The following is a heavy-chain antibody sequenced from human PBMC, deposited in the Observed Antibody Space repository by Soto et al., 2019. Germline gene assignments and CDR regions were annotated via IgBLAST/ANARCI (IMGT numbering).Heavy chain of an antibody. J-gene: IGHJ5*02. Sequence: SETLSLTCTVSGGSISSGGYYWSWIRQHPGKGLEWIGYIYYSGSTYYSPSLKSRVTISVDTSKNQFSLKLSSVTAADTAVYYCARLAAADTGGWFDPWGQGTLVTVSS. CDR3: ARLAAADTGGWFDP. V-gene: IGHV4-31*03. CDR2: IYYSGST. CDR1: GGSISSGGYY. D-gene: IGHD6-13*01.